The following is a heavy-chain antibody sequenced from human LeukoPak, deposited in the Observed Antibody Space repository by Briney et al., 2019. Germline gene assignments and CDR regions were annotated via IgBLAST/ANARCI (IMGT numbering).Heavy chain of an antibody. J-gene: IGHJ4*02. CDR3: ARGGEFYSASGCHPFDY. Sequence: ASVKVSCKPSGYTFTGYYMHWVRQAPGQGLEWMGWINPNTGGTNYAQKFEGRVTMTRDTSISTAYMELSRLTSDDTAVYYCARGGEFYSASGCHPFDYWGQGTLVTVSS. CDR2: INPNTGGT. V-gene: IGHV1-2*02. D-gene: IGHD3-16*01. CDR1: GYTFTGYY.